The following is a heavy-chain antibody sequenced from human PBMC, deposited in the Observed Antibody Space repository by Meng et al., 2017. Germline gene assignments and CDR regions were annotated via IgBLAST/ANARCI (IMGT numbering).Heavy chain of an antibody. CDR2: INHSGST. CDR1: GGSFSGYY. V-gene: IGHV4-34*01. D-gene: IGHD5-12*01. J-gene: IGHJ4*02. CDR3: ARKRYSGYDFPTDY. Sequence: GSLRLSCAVSGGSFSGYYWSWIRQPPGKGLEWIGEINHSGSTNYNPSLKSRVTISVDTPKNQFYLKLGSETAADTAVYYCARKRYSGYDFPTDYWGQGTLVTVSS.